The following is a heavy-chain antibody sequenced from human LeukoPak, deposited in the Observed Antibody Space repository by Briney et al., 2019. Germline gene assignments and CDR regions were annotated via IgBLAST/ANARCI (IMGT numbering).Heavy chain of an antibody. CDR3: ARAGTWLQLEYAFDI. V-gene: IGHV3-21*04. CDR2: ISSSSSYI. Sequence: GGSLRLSCAASGFTFSSYSMNWVRQAPGKGLEWVSSISSSSSYIYYADSVKGRFTISRDNSKNTLYLQMNSLRAEDTAVYYCARAGTWLQLEYAFDIWGQGTMVTVSS. CDR1: GFTFSSYS. J-gene: IGHJ3*02. D-gene: IGHD5-24*01.